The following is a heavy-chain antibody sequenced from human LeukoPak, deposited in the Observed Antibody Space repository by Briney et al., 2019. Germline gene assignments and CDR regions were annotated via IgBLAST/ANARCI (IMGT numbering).Heavy chain of an antibody. CDR2: IYYSGST. Sequence: PSETLSLTCTVSGGSISSGGYYWSWIRQHPGKGLEWIGYIYYSGSTYYNPSLKSRVTISVDTSKNQFSLKLSSVTAADTAVYYCARMGFGSHIDIVATIAPYDAFDIWGQGTMVTVSS. J-gene: IGHJ3*02. D-gene: IGHD5-12*01. CDR1: GGSISSGGYY. V-gene: IGHV4-31*03. CDR3: ARMGFGSHIDIVATIAPYDAFDI.